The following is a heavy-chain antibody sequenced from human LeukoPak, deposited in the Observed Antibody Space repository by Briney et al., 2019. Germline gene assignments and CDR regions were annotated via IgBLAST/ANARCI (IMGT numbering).Heavy chain of an antibody. CDR3: ARGGRLNYYFDY. D-gene: IGHD1-1*01. CDR1: GFTFSSYS. V-gene: IGHV3-21*01. J-gene: IGHJ4*02. CDR2: ISSSSIYI. Sequence: GGSLRLSCAASGFTFSSYSMNWVRQAPGKGLEWVSSISSSSIYIYYADSVKGRFTISRDNAKNSLYLQMNSLRAEDTAVYYCARGGRLNYYFDYWGQGTLVTVSS.